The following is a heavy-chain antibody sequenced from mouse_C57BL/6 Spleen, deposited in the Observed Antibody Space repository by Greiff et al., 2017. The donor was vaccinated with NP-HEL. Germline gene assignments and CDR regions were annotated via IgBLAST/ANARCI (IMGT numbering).Heavy chain of an antibody. J-gene: IGHJ3*01. D-gene: IGHD4-1*01. CDR2: IRSKSNNYAT. Sequence: DVHLVESGGGLVQPKGSLKLSCAASGFSFNTYAMNWVRQAPGKGLEWVARIRSKSNNYATYYADSVKDRFTISRDDSESMLYLQMNNLKTEDTAMYYCVRWEGFAYWGQGTLVTVSA. V-gene: IGHV10-1*01. CDR3: VRWEGFAY. CDR1: GFSFNTYA.